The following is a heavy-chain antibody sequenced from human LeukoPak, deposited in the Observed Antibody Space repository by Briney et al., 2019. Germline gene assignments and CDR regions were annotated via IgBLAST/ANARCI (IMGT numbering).Heavy chain of an antibody. CDR3: AKDKGDGIAVAGTGYFDY. J-gene: IGHJ4*02. CDR2: ISWNSGSI. CDR1: GFTFDDYA. D-gene: IGHD6-19*01. V-gene: IGHV3-9*01. Sequence: GGSLRLSCAASGFTFDDYAMYWVRQAPGKGLEWVSGISWNSGSIGYADSVKGRFTISRDNAKNSLYLQMNSLRAEDTALYYCAKDKGDGIAVAGTGYFDYWGQGTLVTVSS.